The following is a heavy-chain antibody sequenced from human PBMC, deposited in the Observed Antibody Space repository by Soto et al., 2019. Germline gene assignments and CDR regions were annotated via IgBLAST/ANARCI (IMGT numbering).Heavy chain of an antibody. Sequence: SETLSLTCTVSGGSVSSGSYYCSWIRQPPGKGLEWIGHIYYSGSTNYNPSPKSRVTISVDTSKNQFSLKLSSVTAADTAVYYCARADTSWRQVVYWGQGTLVTVSS. CDR2: IYYSGST. V-gene: IGHV4-61*01. J-gene: IGHJ4*02. CDR1: GGSVSSGSYY. CDR3: ARADTSWRQVVY.